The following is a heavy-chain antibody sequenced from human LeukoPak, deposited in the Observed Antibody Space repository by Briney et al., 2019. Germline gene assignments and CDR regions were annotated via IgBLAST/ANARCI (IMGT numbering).Heavy chain of an antibody. V-gene: IGHV4-59*01. Sequence: SETLSLTCTVSGGSISSYYWSWIRQPPGKGLEWIGYIYYSGSTNYNPSLKSRVTISVGTSKNQFSLKLSSVTAADTAVYYCARVNPQTQKFDYWGQGTLVTVSS. CDR1: GGSISSYY. J-gene: IGHJ4*02. CDR3: ARVNPQTQKFDY. CDR2: IYYSGST.